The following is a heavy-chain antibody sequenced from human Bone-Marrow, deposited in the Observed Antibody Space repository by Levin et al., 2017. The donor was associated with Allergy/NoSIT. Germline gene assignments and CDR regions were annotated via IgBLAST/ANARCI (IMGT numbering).Heavy chain of an antibody. CDR1: GFAFSNYA. CDR3: TRQERGPWRDDY. D-gene: IGHD3-16*01. Sequence: GGSLRLSCAASGFAFSNYAMSWVRQAPGKGLEWVSALSGTGGNLFYAGSVLGRFTISRDNSNNTMFLEMNSLRVDDTAVYYCTRQERGPWRDDYWGQGTLVTVSS. V-gene: IGHV3-23*01. J-gene: IGHJ4*02. CDR2: LSGTGGNL.